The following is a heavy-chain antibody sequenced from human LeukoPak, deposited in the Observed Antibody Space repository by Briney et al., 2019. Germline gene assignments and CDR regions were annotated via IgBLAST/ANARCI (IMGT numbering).Heavy chain of an antibody. CDR1: GYTFTDYY. Sequence: GASVKVSCKASGYTFTDYYMHWVRQAPGQGLEWMGWINPNSGDTNYAQKFQGSVTMTRDTSISTAYMEMSSLRSEDTAVYYCASGYSSSWPNCYFDYWGQGTLVTVSS. CDR2: INPNSGDT. V-gene: IGHV1-2*04. J-gene: IGHJ4*02. D-gene: IGHD6-13*01. CDR3: ASGYSSSWPNCYFDY.